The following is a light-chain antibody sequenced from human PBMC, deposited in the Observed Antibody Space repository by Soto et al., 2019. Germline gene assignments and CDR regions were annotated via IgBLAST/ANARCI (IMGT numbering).Light chain of an antibody. V-gene: IGLV1-44*01. Sequence: QSVLTQPPSASGTPGQRVTLSCSGSSSNIGSETVNWYQQVPGTAPKLLIYANNQRPSGVPDRFSVSKSGTSASLAIGGLQSEDEADYYCAAWDDSLKGWVFGGGTKPTVL. CDR2: ANN. CDR1: SSNIGSET. CDR3: AAWDDSLKGWV. J-gene: IGLJ3*02.